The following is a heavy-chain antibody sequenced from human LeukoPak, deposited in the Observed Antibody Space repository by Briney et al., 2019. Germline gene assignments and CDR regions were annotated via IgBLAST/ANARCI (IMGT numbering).Heavy chain of an antibody. Sequence: KPSETLSLTSAVYGGSFSGYYWSWIRQPPGKGLEWIGEINHSGSTNYNPSLKSRVTISVDTSKNQFSLKLSSVTAADTAVYYCASPPGYCSSTSCYAGGGTPPAGYYGMDVWGQGTTVTVSS. V-gene: IGHV4-34*01. CDR2: INHSGST. J-gene: IGHJ6*02. D-gene: IGHD2-2*01. CDR1: GGSFSGYY. CDR3: ASPPGYCSSTSCYAGGGTPPAGYYGMDV.